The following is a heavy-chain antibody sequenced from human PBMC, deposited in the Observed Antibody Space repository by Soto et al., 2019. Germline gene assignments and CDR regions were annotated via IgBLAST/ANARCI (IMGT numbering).Heavy chain of an antibody. Sequence: VQLVESGGGLVQPGGSLRLSCAASGFTFSSYWMHWVRQAPGKGLVWVSRINSDGSSTSYADSVKGRFTISRDNAKNTLYLQMNSLRAEDTAVYYCARDDVVHDYVWGSYRQYYYYYYGMDVWGQGTTVTVSS. J-gene: IGHJ6*02. V-gene: IGHV3-74*01. CDR3: ARDDVVHDYVWGSYRQYYYYYYGMDV. CDR1: GFTFSSYW. CDR2: INSDGSST. D-gene: IGHD3-16*02.